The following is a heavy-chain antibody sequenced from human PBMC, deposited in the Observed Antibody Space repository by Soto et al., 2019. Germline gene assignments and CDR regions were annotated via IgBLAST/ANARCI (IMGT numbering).Heavy chain of an antibody. J-gene: IGHJ4*02. V-gene: IGHV1-8*01. D-gene: IGHD3-3*01. CDR2: MNPNSGNT. CDR1: GYTFTSYD. CDR3: ARVSRITIFGVVIPHYFDY. Sequence: QVQLVQSGAEVKKPGASVKVSCKASGYTFTSYDINWVRQATGQGLEWMGWMNPNSGNTGYAQKFQGRVTMTRNTSISTAYMELSSLRSEDTAVYYCARVSRITIFGVVIPHYFDYWGQGTLVTVSS.